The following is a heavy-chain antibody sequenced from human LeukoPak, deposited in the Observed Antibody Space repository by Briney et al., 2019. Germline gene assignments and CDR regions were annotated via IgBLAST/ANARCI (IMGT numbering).Heavy chain of an antibody. V-gene: IGHV3-66*01. CDR1: GFTAGTNN. Sequence: GGSWGLSVEPLGFTAGTNNLTGVARAPGKGRDGASVIYSGGSTYYADSVKGRFTISRDNSKNTLYLQMNSLRAEDTAVYYCARDSTYSSGWSHFDYWGQGTLVTVSS. D-gene: IGHD6-19*01. J-gene: IGHJ4*02. CDR2: IYSGGST. CDR3: ARDSTYSSGWSHFDY.